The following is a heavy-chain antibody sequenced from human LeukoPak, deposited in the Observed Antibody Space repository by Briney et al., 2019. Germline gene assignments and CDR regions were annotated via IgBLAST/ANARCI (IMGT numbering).Heavy chain of an antibody. J-gene: IGHJ4*02. Sequence: GGSLRLSCAASGFTFSSYGMNWVRQAPGKGLEWVSYISSSGSTIYYADSVKGRFTISRDNAKNSLYLQMNSLRAEDTAVYYCAREDYGDYVNYWGQGTLVTVSS. CDR2: ISSSGSTI. D-gene: IGHD4-17*01. CDR1: GFTFSSYG. CDR3: AREDYGDYVNY. V-gene: IGHV3-48*03.